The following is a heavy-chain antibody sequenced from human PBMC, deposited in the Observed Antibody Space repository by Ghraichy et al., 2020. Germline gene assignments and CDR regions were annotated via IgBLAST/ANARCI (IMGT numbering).Heavy chain of an antibody. J-gene: IGHJ4*02. V-gene: IGHV3-23*01. CDR1: GFTFSIYA. D-gene: IGHD3-10*01. CDR3: AKSLDGSGSYYKGVY. Sequence: GGSLRLACAASGFTFSIYAMNWVRQAPGTGLEWVSAISASGDDTYYADSVKGRFTISRDNSKNTLYLQLNSLRAEDTAIYYCAKSLDGSGSYYKGVYWGQGTLVTVSS. CDR2: ISASGDDT.